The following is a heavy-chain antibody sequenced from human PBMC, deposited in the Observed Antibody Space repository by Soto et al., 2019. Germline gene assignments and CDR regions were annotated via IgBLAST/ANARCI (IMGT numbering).Heavy chain of an antibody. CDR1: GGTFSSYA. Sequence: QVQLVQSGAEVRKPGSSVKVSCKASGGTFSSYAISWVRQAPGQGLEWMGGIIPMFGTVKYAQKLHDRVTITADESTSTAYMELSSMRSEDTAMYYCASVGFPWGPGPLVTVSS. D-gene: IGHD1-26*01. J-gene: IGHJ5*02. V-gene: IGHV1-69*01. CDR3: ASVGFP. CDR2: IIPMFGTV.